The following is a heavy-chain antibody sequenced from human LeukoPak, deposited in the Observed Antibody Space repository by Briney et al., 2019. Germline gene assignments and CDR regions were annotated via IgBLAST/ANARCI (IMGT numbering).Heavy chain of an antibody. J-gene: IGHJ6*03. Sequence: SVKVSCKASGGTFSSYAISWVRQAPGQGLEWMGGIIPIFGTANYAQKFQGRVTITADESTSTAYMELSSLRSEDTAVYYCARAGKDIVVVPAAAGDYYYYMDVWGKGTTVTVSS. CDR2: IIPIFGTA. CDR1: GGTFSSYA. V-gene: IGHV1-69*01. D-gene: IGHD2-2*01. CDR3: ARAGKDIVVVPAAAGDYYYYMDV.